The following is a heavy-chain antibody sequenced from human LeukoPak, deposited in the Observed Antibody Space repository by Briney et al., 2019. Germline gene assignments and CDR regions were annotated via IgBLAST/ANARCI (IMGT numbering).Heavy chain of an antibody. CDR2: INWNGGST. Sequence: GGSLRLSCAASGFTFDDYGMSWVRQAPGKGLEWVSGINWNGGSTGYAASVKGRFTISRDNAKSSLYLQMNSLRAEDTAVYYCARDPYSGSYGADYYYYMDVWGKGTTVTISS. D-gene: IGHD1-26*01. J-gene: IGHJ6*03. V-gene: IGHV3-20*04. CDR3: ARDPYSGSYGADYYYYMDV. CDR1: GFTFDDYG.